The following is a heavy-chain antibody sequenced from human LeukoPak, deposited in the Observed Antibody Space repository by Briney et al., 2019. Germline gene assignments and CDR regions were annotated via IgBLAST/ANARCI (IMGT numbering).Heavy chain of an antibody. D-gene: IGHD5-12*01. CDR1: GYTFTNYW. CDR3: ARQYSGYDYYFDY. CDR2: IDPSDSYT. Sequence: GESLKISCKGSGYTFTNYWISWVRQIPGKRLEWMGRIDPSDSYTNYNPSFRGHITISADKSSSTAYLHWRSLKASDTAMYFCARQYSGYDYYFDYWGQGILVTVSS. V-gene: IGHV5-10-1*01. J-gene: IGHJ4*02.